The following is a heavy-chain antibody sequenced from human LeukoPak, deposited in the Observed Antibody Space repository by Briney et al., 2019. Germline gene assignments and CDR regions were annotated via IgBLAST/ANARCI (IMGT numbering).Heavy chain of an antibody. CDR2: IKQDGSEK. J-gene: IGHJ6*02. D-gene: IGHD3-10*01. CDR3: ASSRGAYGAGSYEDV. CDR1: GFAFSSYW. V-gene: IGHV3-7*01. Sequence: GGSLRLSCAASGFAFSSYWMSWVRQAPGKGLEWVANIKQDGSEKYYVDSVKGRFTISRDDAKNSLYLQMNSLRAEDTAVYYWASSRGAYGAGSYEDVWGQGTTVTVSS.